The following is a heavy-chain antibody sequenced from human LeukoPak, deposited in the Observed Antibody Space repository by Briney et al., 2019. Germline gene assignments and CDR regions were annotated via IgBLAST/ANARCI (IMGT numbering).Heavy chain of an antibody. J-gene: IGHJ4*02. CDR2: ISGSGGST. CDR1: GFTFSSYA. V-gene: IGHV3-23*01. Sequence: GGSLRLSCAASGFTFSSYAMSWVRQAPGKGLEWVSAISGSGGSTYYADSVKGRFTISRDNSKNTLYLQMNSLRAEDTAVYYCAKPGPMVRGVTQYYFDYWGQGTPVTVSS. CDR3: AKPGPMVRGVTQYYFDY. D-gene: IGHD3-10*01.